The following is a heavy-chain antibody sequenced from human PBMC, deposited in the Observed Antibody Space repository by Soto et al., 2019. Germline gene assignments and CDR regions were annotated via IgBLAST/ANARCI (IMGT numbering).Heavy chain of an antibody. V-gene: IGHV1-24*01. CDR2: FDPEDGET. Sequence: ASVKVSCKXSGYTLTELSMHWVRQAPGKGLEWMGGFDPEDGETIYAQKFQGRVNMTEDTSTDTAYMELSSLRSEDTAVYYCAKGADSSGYLDAFDIWGQGTMVTVSS. CDR1: GYTLTELS. D-gene: IGHD3-22*01. CDR3: AKGADSSGYLDAFDI. J-gene: IGHJ3*02.